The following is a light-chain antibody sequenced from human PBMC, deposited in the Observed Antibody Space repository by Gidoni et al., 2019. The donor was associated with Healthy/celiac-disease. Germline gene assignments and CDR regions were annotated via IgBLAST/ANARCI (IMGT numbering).Light chain of an antibody. V-gene: IGKV3-15*01. CDR1: QSVSSN. Sequence: EIVMTQSPATLSVSPGERATLSCRASQSVSSNLARYQQKPGQAPRLLIYGASTRATSIPARFSGSGSGTEFTLTISSLQSEDFAVYYCQQYNNWPPYTFGQGTKLEIK. CDR2: GAS. J-gene: IGKJ2*01. CDR3: QQYNNWPPYT.